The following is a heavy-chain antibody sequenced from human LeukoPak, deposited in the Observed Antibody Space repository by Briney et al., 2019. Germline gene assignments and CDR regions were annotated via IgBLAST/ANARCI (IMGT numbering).Heavy chain of an antibody. V-gene: IGHV4-4*07. CDR2: VYTSGST. J-gene: IGHJ3*02. D-gene: IGHD5-24*01. Sequence: SETLSLTCTVSGGSISSYYWSWIRQPAGKGLEWIGRVYTSGSTNYNPSLKSRVTMSVDTSKNQFSLKLSSVTAADTAVYYCARDRGDGYKLDAFDIWGQGTMVTVSS. CDR1: GGSISSYY. CDR3: ARDRGDGYKLDAFDI.